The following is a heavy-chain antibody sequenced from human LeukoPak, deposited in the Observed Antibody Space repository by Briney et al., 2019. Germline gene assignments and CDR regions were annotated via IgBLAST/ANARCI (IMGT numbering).Heavy chain of an antibody. V-gene: IGHV4-34*01. Sequence: SETLSLTCAVYGGSFSGYYWSWIRQPPGKGLEWIGEINHSGSTNYNPSLKSRVTISVDTSKNQFSLKLSSVTAADTAVYYCARTGYYDFWSGYYLAFDIWGQGTMVTVSS. CDR1: GGSFSGYY. CDR3: ARTGYYDFWSGYYLAFDI. D-gene: IGHD3-3*01. J-gene: IGHJ3*02. CDR2: INHSGST.